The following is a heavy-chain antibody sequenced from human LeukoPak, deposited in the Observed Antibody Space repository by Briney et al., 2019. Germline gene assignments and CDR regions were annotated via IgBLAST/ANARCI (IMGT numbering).Heavy chain of an antibody. CDR3: ARDMRPNQLLFNWFDP. Sequence: SETLSLICTVSHGSISNYYWSWIRQAPGKGLERIGNIFHSGSPRYNPSLKSRVTISVDTSKKQFSLNLRSVTAADTAVYFCARDMRPNQLLFNWFDPWGQGTLVIVSS. V-gene: IGHV4-59*01. CDR2: IFHSGSP. CDR1: HGSISNYY. J-gene: IGHJ5*02. D-gene: IGHD2-2*01.